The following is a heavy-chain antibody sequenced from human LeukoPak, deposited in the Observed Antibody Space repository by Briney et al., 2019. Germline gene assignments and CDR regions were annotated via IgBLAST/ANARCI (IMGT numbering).Heavy chain of an antibody. J-gene: IGHJ3*02. CDR1: GGTFSIYA. CDR3: ARLRLGELDAFDI. Sequence: SVTVSFKASGGTFSIYAISWVRQAPGQGLEWMGGIIPIFGTANYAQKFQGRVTITADESTSTAYMELSSLRSEDTAVYYCARLRLGELDAFDIWGQGTMVTVSS. D-gene: IGHD3-16*01. CDR2: IIPIFGTA. V-gene: IGHV1-69*01.